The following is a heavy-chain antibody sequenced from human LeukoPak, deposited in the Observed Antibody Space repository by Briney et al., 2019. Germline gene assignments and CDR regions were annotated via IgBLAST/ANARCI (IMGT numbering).Heavy chain of an antibody. D-gene: IGHD1-14*01. CDR1: GFTFSSYA. J-gene: IGHJ4*02. Sequence: GGSLRLSCAASGFTFSSYAMSWVRQGPGKRLEWVSSINSGGGSTYYADSVKGRFTISRDSSTNTLYLQMNSLRAEDTAVYYCAEDQAGPGHYFDYWGQGTLVTVSS. V-gene: IGHV3-23*01. CDR3: AEDQAGPGHYFDY. CDR2: INSGGGST.